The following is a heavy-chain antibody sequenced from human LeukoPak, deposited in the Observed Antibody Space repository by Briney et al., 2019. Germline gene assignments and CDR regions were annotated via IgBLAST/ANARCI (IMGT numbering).Heavy chain of an antibody. CDR2: IYNSGRT. Sequence: SQTLSLTCTVSGGSISSGGYYWNWIRQHPGKGLEWIGYIYNSGRTHTKPSLKSRATISVDTSKKQLSLKLRYVTAADTAVYYCARGAKMATRGFDYWGQGTLVTVSS. J-gene: IGHJ4*02. V-gene: IGHV4-31*03. D-gene: IGHD5-12*01. CDR1: GGSISSGGYY. CDR3: ARGAKMATRGFDY.